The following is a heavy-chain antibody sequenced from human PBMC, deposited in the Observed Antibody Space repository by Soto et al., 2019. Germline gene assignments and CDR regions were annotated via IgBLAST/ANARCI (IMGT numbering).Heavy chain of an antibody. CDR1: GGSVTSYS. CDR3: ARVPSFFGSGNWIDP. D-gene: IGHD3-10*01. CDR2: ISSTGST. V-gene: IGHV4-59*02. Sequence: QVQLQESGPGLVKPSETLSLTCSVSGGSVTSYSWSWIRQPPGKGLEWIGYISSTGSTNYNPSLKSRVTISIDTSNRQFSLNIRSLTAADTAVYYCARVPSFFGSGNWIDPWGQGTLVTVSS. J-gene: IGHJ5*02.